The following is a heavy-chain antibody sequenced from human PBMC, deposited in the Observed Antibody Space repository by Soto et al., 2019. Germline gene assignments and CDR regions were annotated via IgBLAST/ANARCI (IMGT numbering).Heavy chain of an antibody. CDR3: ASSHAGAHITAAVH. CDR2: IYHSGST. D-gene: IGHD6-13*01. V-gene: IGHV4-30-2*01. J-gene: IGHJ4*02. CDR1: GGSISSGGYS. Sequence: QLQLQESGSGLVKPSQTLSLTCAVSGGSISSGGYSWSWIRQPPGKGLEWIGYIYHSGSTYYNPSLKSRVTISVDRSKNQFSLKLGSVTAADTAVYYCASSHAGAHITAAVHWGQGTLVTVSS.